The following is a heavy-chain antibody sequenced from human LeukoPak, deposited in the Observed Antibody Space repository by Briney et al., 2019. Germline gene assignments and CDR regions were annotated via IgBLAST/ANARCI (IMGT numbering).Heavy chain of an antibody. CDR2: IYHSGST. Sequence: SETLSLTCTVSGGSISSGGYYWSWIRQPPGKGPEWIGYIYHSGSTYYNPSLKSRVTISVDRSKNQFSLKLSSVTAADTAVYYCARVAVVPAADYFDYWGQGTLVTVSS. CDR1: GGSISSGGYY. J-gene: IGHJ4*02. D-gene: IGHD2-2*01. CDR3: ARVAVVPAADYFDY. V-gene: IGHV4-30-2*01.